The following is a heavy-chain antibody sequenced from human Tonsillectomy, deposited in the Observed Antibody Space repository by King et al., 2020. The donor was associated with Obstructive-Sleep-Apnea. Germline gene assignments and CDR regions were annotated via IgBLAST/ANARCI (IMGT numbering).Heavy chain of an antibody. CDR1: GFTFSTYW. J-gene: IGHJ4*02. Sequence: VQLVESGGDLVQPGGSLRLSCAASGFTFSTYWMAWVRQAPGKGLEWGANIKQDGSEKYYVDSVKGRFTISRDNAKISLHLQMNSLRAEDTAVYYCARLDYGRIAYWGQGTLVTVSS. V-gene: IGHV3-7*01. D-gene: IGHD4-17*01. CDR2: IKQDGSEK. CDR3: ARLDYGRIAY.